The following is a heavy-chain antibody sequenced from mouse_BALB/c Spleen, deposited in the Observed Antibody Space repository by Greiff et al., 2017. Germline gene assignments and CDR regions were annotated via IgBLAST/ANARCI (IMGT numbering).Heavy chain of an antibody. V-gene: IGHV2-9*02. CDR1: GFSLTSYG. CDR3: ARDYGSSYGVAY. J-gene: IGHJ3*01. CDR2: IWAGGST. Sequence: VKLMESGPGLVAPSQSLSITCTVSGFSLTSYGVHWVRQPPGKGLEWLGVIWAGGSTNYNSALMSRLSISKDNSKSQVFLKMNSLQTDDTAMYYCARDYGSSYGVAYWGQGTLVTVSA. D-gene: IGHD1-1*01.